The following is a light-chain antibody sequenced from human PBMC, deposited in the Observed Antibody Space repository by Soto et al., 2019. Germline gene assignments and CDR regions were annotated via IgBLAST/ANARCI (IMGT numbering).Light chain of an antibody. CDR3: QTWGTGIQGV. CDR2: LNSDGSH. V-gene: IGLV4-69*02. Sequence: QSVLTQSPSASASLGASVKLTCTLSSGHSSYAIAWHQQQPEKGPRYLMKLNSDGSHNKGDGIPDRFSGSSSGAERYLTSSSLESEDEADYYCQTWGTGIQGVFGGGTKLTVL. CDR1: SGHSSYA. J-gene: IGLJ2*01.